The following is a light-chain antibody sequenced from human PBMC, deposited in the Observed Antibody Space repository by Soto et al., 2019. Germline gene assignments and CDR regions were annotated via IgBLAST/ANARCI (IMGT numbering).Light chain of an antibody. Sequence: QSALAQPTSVSGSLGQSIAISCTGTSTDVGGYDYVSWHQQHPGKAPKVLISMVSNRPSGVSNRFSGSKSGNTASLTISGLQADDEADYYCQSYDSSLRAYVFGSGTKVTVL. CDR3: QSYDSSLRAYV. J-gene: IGLJ1*01. CDR2: MVS. CDR1: STDVGGYDY. V-gene: IGLV2-14*01.